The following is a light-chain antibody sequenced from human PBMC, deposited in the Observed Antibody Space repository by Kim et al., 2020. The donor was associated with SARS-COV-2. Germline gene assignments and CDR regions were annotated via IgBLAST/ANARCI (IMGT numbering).Light chain of an antibody. CDR3: NSRDSSGDRWV. CDR2: GKN. Sequence: ALGQTVRITCQGDSRRRYYASWDQQKPGQAPVLVIYGKNNRPSGIPDRFSGSSSGNTASLTITGAQAEDEADYYCNSRDSSGDRWVFGGGTQLTVL. J-gene: IGLJ3*02. V-gene: IGLV3-19*01. CDR1: SRRRYY.